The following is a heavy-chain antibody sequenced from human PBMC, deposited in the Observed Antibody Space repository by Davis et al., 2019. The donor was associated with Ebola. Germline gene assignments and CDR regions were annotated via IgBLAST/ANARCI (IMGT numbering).Heavy chain of an antibody. Sequence: GESLKISCAASGFTFSSYAMHWVRQAPGKGLAWVAVISYDGSNKYYADSVKGRFTISRDNSKNTLYLQMNSLRAEDTAVYYCARWGETSDYWGQGTLVTVSS. D-gene: IGHD3-16*01. CDR2: ISYDGSNK. J-gene: IGHJ4*02. CDR3: ARWGETSDY. CDR1: GFTFSSYA. V-gene: IGHV3-30-3*01.